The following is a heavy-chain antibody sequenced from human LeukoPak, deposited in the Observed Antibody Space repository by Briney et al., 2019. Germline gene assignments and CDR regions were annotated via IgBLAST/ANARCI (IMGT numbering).Heavy chain of an antibody. V-gene: IGHV4-38-2*02. CDR3: ARDVSILSNWFDP. Sequence: SETLSLTCAVSGYSISSGYYWGWIRQPPGKGLEWIGSIYHSGSTYYNPSLKSRVTISVDTSKNQFSLKLSSVTAADTAVYYCARDVSILSNWFDPWGQGTLVTVSS. J-gene: IGHJ5*02. CDR2: IYHSGST. CDR1: GYSISSGYY. D-gene: IGHD5/OR15-5a*01.